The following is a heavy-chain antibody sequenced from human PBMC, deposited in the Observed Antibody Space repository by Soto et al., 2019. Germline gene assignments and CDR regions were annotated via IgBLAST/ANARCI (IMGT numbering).Heavy chain of an antibody. J-gene: IGHJ4*02. D-gene: IGHD2-2*01. CDR1: GFTFSSYG. Sequence: QVQLVESGGGVVQPGRSLRLSCAASGFTFSSYGMHWVRQAPGKGLEWVAVIWYDGSNKYYADSVKGRFTISRDNSKNTLYLKMNSRRAEDTAVYYWARDYLVVPHRVIDYWGQGTLVTVSS. V-gene: IGHV3-33*01. CDR3: ARDYLVVPHRVIDY. CDR2: IWYDGSNK.